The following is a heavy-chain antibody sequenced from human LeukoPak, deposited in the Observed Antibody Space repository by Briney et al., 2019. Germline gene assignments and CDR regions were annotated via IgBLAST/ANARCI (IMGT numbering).Heavy chain of an antibody. V-gene: IGHV4-59*12. Sequence: PSETLSLTCTVSGDSINDYYWTWIRQPPGKRLEWIGYIYYSGTTTYNPSLGSRVTISLDTSKNQFSLTLTSVTAADTAVYYCARRFCSSAGCHRTFNYFDPWGQGILVTVSP. J-gene: IGHJ5*02. D-gene: IGHD2-2*01. CDR1: GDSINDYY. CDR2: IYYSGTT. CDR3: ARRFCSSAGCHRTFNYFDP.